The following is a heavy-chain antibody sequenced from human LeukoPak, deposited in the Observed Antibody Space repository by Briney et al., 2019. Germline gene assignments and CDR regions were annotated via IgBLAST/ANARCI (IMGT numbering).Heavy chain of an antibody. CDR1: VYTFTYHY. Sequence: ASVKVSCKASVYTFTYHYIHLVRQAPGQGLEWMGIINPSNGDTNYAQRFQGRVTMTRETSTSTVYMELRSLDSEDTAPYYCAGSYCDSSGGYKYWGQGTLVTVSS. J-gene: IGHJ4*02. CDR2: INPSNGDT. D-gene: IGHD3-22*01. CDR3: AGSYCDSSGGYKY. V-gene: IGHV1-46*01.